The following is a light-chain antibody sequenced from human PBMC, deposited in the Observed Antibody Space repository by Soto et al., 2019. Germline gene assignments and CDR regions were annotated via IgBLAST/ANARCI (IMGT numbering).Light chain of an antibody. CDR2: DAS. CDR3: QQYNSSPWT. CDR1: QNIVSW. V-gene: IGKV1-5*01. Sequence: DIQMTQSPSTLSASVGDRVTITCRASQNIVSWLAWYQQKPGKAPNLLIYDASTLESGVPSRFSGSGSGTEFTLTISSLQPDDFATYYCQQYNSSPWTFGQGTKVDIK. J-gene: IGKJ1*01.